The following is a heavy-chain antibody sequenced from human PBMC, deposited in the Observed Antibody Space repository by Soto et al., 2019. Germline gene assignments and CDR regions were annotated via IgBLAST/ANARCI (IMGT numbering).Heavy chain of an antibody. J-gene: IGHJ4*02. Sequence: GGSLRLSCAASGFTFSSYGMHWVRQAPGKGLEWVAVISYDGSNKYYADSVKGRFTISRDNSKNTLYLQMNSLRSDDTAVYYCARGDDYGDHLLDYWGQGTLVTVSS. D-gene: IGHD4-17*01. V-gene: IGHV3-30*03. CDR3: ARGDDYGDHLLDY. CDR1: GFTFSSYG. CDR2: ISYDGSNK.